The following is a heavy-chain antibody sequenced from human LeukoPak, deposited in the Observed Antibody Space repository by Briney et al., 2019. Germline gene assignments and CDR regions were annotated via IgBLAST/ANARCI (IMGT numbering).Heavy chain of an antibody. Sequence: PGGSLRLSCAACGFTLSSYWMIWVRQATGKGLEGVANIKQDGSEKYYVDYVKGRFTISRDNAKNSLYLQMNSLRAEDTAAYYCARGYGNYGYWGQGTLVTVSS. CDR3: ARGYGNYGY. D-gene: IGHD4-11*01. CDR1: GFTLSSYW. CDR2: IKQDGSEK. V-gene: IGHV3-7*01. J-gene: IGHJ4*02.